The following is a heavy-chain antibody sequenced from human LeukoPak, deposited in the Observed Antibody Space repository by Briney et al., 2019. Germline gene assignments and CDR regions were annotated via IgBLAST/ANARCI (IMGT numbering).Heavy chain of an antibody. D-gene: IGHD3-3*01. CDR2: IIPIFGTA. CDR1: GGTFSSYA. J-gene: IGHJ5*02. CDR3: ATTPRVTIFGVVIWWFDP. V-gene: IGHV1-69*01. Sequence: SVKVSCKASGGTFSSYAISWVRQTPGQGLEWMGGIIPIFGTANYAQKFQGRVTITADESTSTAYMELSSLRSEDTAVYYCATTPRVTIFGVVIWWFDPWGQGTLVTVSS.